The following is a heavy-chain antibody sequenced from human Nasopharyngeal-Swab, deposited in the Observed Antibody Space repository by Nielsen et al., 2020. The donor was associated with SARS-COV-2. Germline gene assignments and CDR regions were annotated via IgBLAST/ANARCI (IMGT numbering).Heavy chain of an antibody. Sequence: LSLTCAASGFTFSSYWMSWVRQAPGKGLEWVANMSQDGSEKYYADSVKGRFTISRDNAKNSLYLQMNSLRAEDTAVYFCARDKGLRDYVWGSYRSSYYYYHGMDVWGQGTTVTVSS. V-gene: IGHV3-7*01. D-gene: IGHD3-16*02. CDR1: GFTFSSYW. CDR3: ARDKGLRDYVWGSYRSSYYYYHGMDV. J-gene: IGHJ6*02. CDR2: MSQDGSEK.